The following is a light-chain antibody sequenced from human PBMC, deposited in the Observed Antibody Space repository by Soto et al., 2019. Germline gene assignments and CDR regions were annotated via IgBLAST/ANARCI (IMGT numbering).Light chain of an antibody. CDR3: SSYTSSSTLVV. J-gene: IGLJ1*01. CDR1: SSDVGGYND. CDR2: EVT. Sequence: QSVLTQPASVSGSPGQSITISCTGTSSDVGGYNDVSWYQQHPGKDRKLIIYEVTNRPSGVSNRFSGSKSGNTASLTISGLQAEDEADYYCSSYTSSSTLVVFGTGTKLTVL. V-gene: IGLV2-14*01.